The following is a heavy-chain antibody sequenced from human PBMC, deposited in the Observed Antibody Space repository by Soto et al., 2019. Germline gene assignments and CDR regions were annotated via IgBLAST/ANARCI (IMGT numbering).Heavy chain of an antibody. Sequence: QVQLQESGPGLVKTSDTLSLTCTVSGGSITPYYWSWIRQPPGEGLEWIGYVSYSGKTGYNPSLKSRVSMSIDTSKNEFSLKLTSLTAADAATYYCARQQYTVVTAFDVWGQGTTVAFSS. J-gene: IGHJ3*01. CDR2: VSYSGKT. CDR1: GGSITPYY. V-gene: IGHV4-59*07. CDR3: ARQQYTVVTAFDV. D-gene: IGHD2-15*01.